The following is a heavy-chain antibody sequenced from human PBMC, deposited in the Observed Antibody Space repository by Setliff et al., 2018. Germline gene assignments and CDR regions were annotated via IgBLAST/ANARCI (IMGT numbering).Heavy chain of an antibody. Sequence: PSETLSLTCTVSGGSISSYYWSWIRQPPGKGLEWIGYMYYSGSTNYNPSFKSRVTISVDTSKNQFSLKLSSVTAADTAVYYCARAPPSSGWTPRGSYYGQSSYYMDVWGKGTTVTV. V-gene: IGHV4-59*01. CDR3: ARAPPSSGWTPRGSYYGQSSYYMDV. CDR2: MYYSGST. D-gene: IGHD3-10*01. J-gene: IGHJ6*03. CDR1: GGSISSYY.